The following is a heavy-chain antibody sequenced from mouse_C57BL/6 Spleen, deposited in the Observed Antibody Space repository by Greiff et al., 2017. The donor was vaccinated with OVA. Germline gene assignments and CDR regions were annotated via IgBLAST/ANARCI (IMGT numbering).Heavy chain of an antibody. CDR2: ISSGSSTI. CDR3: ARRGGSSLAWFAY. V-gene: IGHV5-17*01. J-gene: IGHJ3*01. CDR1: GFTFSDYG. Sequence: EVKLVESGGGLVKPGGSLKLSCAASGFTFSDYGMHWVRQAPEKGLEWVAYISSGSSTIYYADTVKGRFTISRDNAKNTLFLQMTSLRSEDTAMNYCARRGGSSLAWFAYWGQGTLVTVSA. D-gene: IGHD1-1*01.